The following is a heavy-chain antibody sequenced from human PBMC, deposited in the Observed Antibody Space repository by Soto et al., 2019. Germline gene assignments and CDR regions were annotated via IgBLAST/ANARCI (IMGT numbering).Heavy chain of an antibody. CDR2: TNPNSGNT. CDR1: GYTFTSYD. J-gene: IGHJ6*02. V-gene: IGHV1-8*01. D-gene: IGHD1-26*01. Sequence: ASVKVSCKASGYTFTSYDINWVRQATGQGLGWMGWTNPNSGNTGYAQKFQGRVTMTRNTSISTAYMELSSLRSEDTAVYYCARGGGSGSYFSYYYGMDAWGQGTTVTVSS. CDR3: ARGGGSGSYFSYYYGMDA.